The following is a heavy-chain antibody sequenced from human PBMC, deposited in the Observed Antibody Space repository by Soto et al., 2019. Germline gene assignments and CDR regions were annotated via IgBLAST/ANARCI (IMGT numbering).Heavy chain of an antibody. V-gene: IGHV4-31*03. D-gene: IGHD6-6*01. CDR1: GGSISSGGYY. CDR3: ARESGQLVHLFDY. J-gene: IGHJ4*02. Sequence: SETLSLTCTVSGGSISSGGYYWSWIRQHPGKGLEWIGYIYYSGSTYYNPSLKSRVTISVDTSKNQFSLKLSSVTAADTAVYYCARESGQLVHLFDYWGQGTLVTVSS. CDR2: IYYSGST.